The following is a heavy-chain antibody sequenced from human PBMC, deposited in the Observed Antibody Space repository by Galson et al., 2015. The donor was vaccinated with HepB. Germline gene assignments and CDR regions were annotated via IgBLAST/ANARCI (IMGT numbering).Heavy chain of an antibody. CDR1: GGTFSSYA. CDR2: IIPIFGTA. J-gene: IGHJ4*01. V-gene: IGHV1-69*13. CDR3: AGSGVQYSSSFPHRFD. D-gene: IGHD6-6*01. Sequence: SVKVSCKASGGTFSSYAISWVRQAPGQGLEWMGGIIPIFGTANYAQKFQGRVTITADESTSTAYMELSSLRSEDTAVYYCAGSGVQYSSSFPHRFDWGQGTLVTVSS.